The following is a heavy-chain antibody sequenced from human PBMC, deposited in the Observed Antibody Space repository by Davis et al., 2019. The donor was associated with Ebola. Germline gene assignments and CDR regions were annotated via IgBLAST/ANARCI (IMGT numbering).Heavy chain of an antibody. CDR3: STAFNSVTDTFDT. J-gene: IGHJ3*02. CDR2: INQDGSEK. D-gene: IGHD4-17*01. Sequence: PGGSLRLSCAASGFTFSSFWMSWVRQAPGKGLEWVANINQDGSEKYYVDSVKGRFTISRDNAKNSLYLQMNYLRAEETAVYYCSTAFNSVTDTFDTWGQGTIVSVSS. CDR1: GFTFSSFW. V-gene: IGHV3-7*01.